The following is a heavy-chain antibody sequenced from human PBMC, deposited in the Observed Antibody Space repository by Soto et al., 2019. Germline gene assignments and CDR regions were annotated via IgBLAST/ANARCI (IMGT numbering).Heavy chain of an antibody. CDR2: IYPGDSDT. Sequence: GESLKISCKGSGYSFTSYWIGWVRQMPGKGLEWMGIIYPGDSDTRYSPSFQGQVTISADKSISTAYLQWSSLKASDTAMYYCARHKICDSSGGNCPMGGFDMWGQGTMVTVSS. V-gene: IGHV5-51*01. CDR1: GYSFTSYW. CDR3: ARHKICDSSGGNCPMGGFDM. J-gene: IGHJ3*02. D-gene: IGHD2-15*01.